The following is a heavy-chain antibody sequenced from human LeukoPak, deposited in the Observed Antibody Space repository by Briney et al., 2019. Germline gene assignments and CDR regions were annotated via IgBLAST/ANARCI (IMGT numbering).Heavy chain of an antibody. D-gene: IGHD2-2*02. V-gene: IGHV4-59*01. Sequence: PSETLALTCTVSGGSISSYYWSWIRQPPGKGLEWIENNYHSGSTTYNPSLKSRVTISVDTSNNQFSLKLSSVTAADTAVYYCARVGCSSTSCYMRDAFDIWGQGTMVTVSS. J-gene: IGHJ3*02. CDR3: ARVGCSSTSCYMRDAFDI. CDR1: GGSISSYY. CDR2: NYHSGST.